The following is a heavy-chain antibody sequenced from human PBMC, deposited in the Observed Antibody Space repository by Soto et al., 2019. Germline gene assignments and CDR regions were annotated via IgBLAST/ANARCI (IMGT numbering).Heavy chain of an antibody. J-gene: IGHJ5*02. CDR1: CSSYA. V-gene: IGHV1-69*01. D-gene: IGHD3-22*01. Sequence: CSSYAISWVRQAPGQGLEWMGGIIPIFGTANYAQKFQGRVTITADESTSTAYMELSSLRSEDTAVYYCARGGTMIVVAPPGWFDPWGQGTLVTVSS. CDR3: ARGGTMIVVAPPGWFDP. CDR2: IIPIFGTA.